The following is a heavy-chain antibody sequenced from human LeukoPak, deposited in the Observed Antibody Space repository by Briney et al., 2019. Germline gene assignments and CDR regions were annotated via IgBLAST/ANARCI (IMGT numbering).Heavy chain of an antibody. J-gene: IGHJ4*02. Sequence: GASVKVSCKASGYTFTAYYMHWVRQAPGQGLEWVGWINPNSGGTNYAQKFQGRVTMTRDTSISTAYMELSRLRSDDTAVYYCARGLWFGELFDYWGQGTLVTVSS. V-gene: IGHV1-2*02. CDR1: GYTFTAYY. CDR2: INPNSGGT. CDR3: ARGLWFGELFDY. D-gene: IGHD3-10*01.